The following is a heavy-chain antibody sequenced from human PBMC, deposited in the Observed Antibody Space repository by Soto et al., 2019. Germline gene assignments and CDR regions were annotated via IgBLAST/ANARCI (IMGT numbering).Heavy chain of an antibody. CDR1: GFTSSSYG. D-gene: IGHD6-13*01. CDR2: ISYDGSNK. CDR3: AKDLDSSSWYSQTALDY. V-gene: IGHV3-30*18. J-gene: IGHJ4*02. Sequence: GGSLRLSCAASGFTSSSYGMHWVRQAPGKGLEWVAVISYDGSNKYYADSVKGRFTISRDNSKNTLYLQMNSLRAEDTAVYYCAKDLDSSSWYSQTALDYWGQGTLVTVSS.